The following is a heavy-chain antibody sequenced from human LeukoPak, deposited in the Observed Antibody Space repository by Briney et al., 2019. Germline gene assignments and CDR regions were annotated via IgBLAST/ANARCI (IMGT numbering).Heavy chain of an antibody. V-gene: IGHV4-31*03. CDR1: GGSISSGVYY. CDR2: IYYSGST. D-gene: IGHD4-23*01. J-gene: IGHJ6*03. Sequence: SETLSLTCTVSGGSISSGVYYWSWIRQHPTKGLEWIGYIYYSGSTYYNPSLKSRVTISVDTSKNQFSLKLSSVTAADTAVYYCARAPLDYGGNAYYYMDVWGKGTTVTVSS. CDR3: ARAPLDYGGNAYYYMDV.